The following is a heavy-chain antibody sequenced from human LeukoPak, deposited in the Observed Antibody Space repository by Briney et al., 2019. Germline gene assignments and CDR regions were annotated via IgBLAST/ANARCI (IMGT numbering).Heavy chain of an antibody. CDR2: INPNSGGT. D-gene: IGHD3-10*01. V-gene: IGHV1-2*04. J-gene: IGHJ4*02. Sequence: ASVKVSCKASGYTFTGYYMHWVRQAPGQGLEWMGWINPNSGGTNYAQKFQGWVTMTRDTSISTAYMELSRLRSDDTAVYYCARGREVNYYGSGSYGYWGQGTLVTVSS. CDR3: ARGREVNYYGSGSYGY. CDR1: GYTFTGYY.